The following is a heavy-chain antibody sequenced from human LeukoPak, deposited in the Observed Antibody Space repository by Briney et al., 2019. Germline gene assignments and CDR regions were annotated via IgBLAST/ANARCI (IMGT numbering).Heavy chain of an antibody. Sequence: GGSLSLSCAASGFTFIDYVMHWVRQVIGKGLEWVSAIGIRGDTHYSGAVKGRFTISRENAESSLYLQMNSLRAEDTAVYYCARGGIQVSGIDEFDYWGQGTLVTVSS. CDR2: IGIRGDT. D-gene: IGHD6-19*01. V-gene: IGHV3-13*01. CDR3: ARGGIQVSGIDEFDY. CDR1: GFTFIDYV. J-gene: IGHJ4*02.